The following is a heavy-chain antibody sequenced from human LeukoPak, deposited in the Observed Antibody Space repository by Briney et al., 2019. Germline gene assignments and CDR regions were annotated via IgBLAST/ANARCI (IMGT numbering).Heavy chain of an antibody. CDR3: ARDRIVVVPAAILVAGGFDP. V-gene: IGHV3-48*01. D-gene: IGHD2-2*02. CDR2: ISSSSSTI. Sequence: PGGSLRLSCAASGFTFSSYSMNWVRQAPGKGLEWVSYISSSSSTIYYADSVKGRFTISRDNAKNSLYLQMNSLRAEDTAVYYCARDRIVVVPAAILVAGGFDPWGQGTLVTVSS. CDR1: GFTFSSYS. J-gene: IGHJ5*02.